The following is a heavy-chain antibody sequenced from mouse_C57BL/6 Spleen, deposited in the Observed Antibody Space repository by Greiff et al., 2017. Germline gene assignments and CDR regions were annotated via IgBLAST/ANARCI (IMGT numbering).Heavy chain of an antibody. V-gene: IGHV1-82*01. J-gene: IGHJ2*01. CDR2: IYPGDGDT. CDR1: GYAFSSSW. D-gene: IGHD1-1*01. CDR3: ARERCYGSSSAHYFDY. Sequence: VQLQQSGPELVKPGASVKISCKASGYAFSSSWMNWVKQRPGKGLEWIGRIYPGDGDTNYNGKFKGKATLTADKSSSTAYMQLSSLTSEDSAVYFCARERCYGSSSAHYFDYWGQGTTLTVSS.